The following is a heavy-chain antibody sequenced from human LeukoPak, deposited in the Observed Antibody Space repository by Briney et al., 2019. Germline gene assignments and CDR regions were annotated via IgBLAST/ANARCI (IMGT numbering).Heavy chain of an antibody. J-gene: IGHJ5*02. Sequence: SETLSLTCAVYGGSFSGYYWSWIRQSPGKGLEWIASIHHSGITYYNPSLTSRVTISLDTSKNQFSLKLTSVTAADTAVYYCARDHLANLASRLFDPWGQGTLVTVSS. D-gene: IGHD3-3*01. V-gene: IGHV4-34*01. CDR1: GGSFSGYY. CDR2: IHHSGIT. CDR3: ARDHLANLASRLFDP.